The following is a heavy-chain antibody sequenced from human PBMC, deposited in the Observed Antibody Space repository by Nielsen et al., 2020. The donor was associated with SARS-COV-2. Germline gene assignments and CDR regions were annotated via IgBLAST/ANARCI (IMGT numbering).Heavy chain of an antibody. J-gene: IGHJ3*02. V-gene: IGHV3-21*01. CDR2: ISTSSSYI. CDR3: ARESVTGTDAFDI. CDR1: GFNFNIYT. Sequence: GGSLRLSCAASGFNFNIYTMNWVRQAPGKGLEWVSSISTSSSYIYYADSVKGRFTISRDNAENSLSLQMNSLRAEDTAVYYCARESVTGTDAFDIWGQGTVVTVSS. D-gene: IGHD6-19*01.